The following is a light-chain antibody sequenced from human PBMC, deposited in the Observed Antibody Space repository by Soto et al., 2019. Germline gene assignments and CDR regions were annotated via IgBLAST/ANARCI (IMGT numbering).Light chain of an antibody. CDR2: GAS. J-gene: IGKJ2*01. CDR3: QQGSNWYT. V-gene: IGKV3D-20*02. CDR1: QSVSSNH. Sequence: EIVLTQSPGSLSLSPRERATLSCRASQSVSSNHLAWYQQKPGQAPRLLIYGASRRATGIPDRFSGSGSGTEFTLTISRLEPEDFAVYYCQQGSNWYTFGQGTKLEIK.